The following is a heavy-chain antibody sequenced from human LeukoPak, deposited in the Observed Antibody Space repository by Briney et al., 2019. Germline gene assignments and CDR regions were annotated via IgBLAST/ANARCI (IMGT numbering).Heavy chain of an antibody. CDR3: ARDQLQGAYYDSSGYYPPGDDY. CDR1: GYSVSKTY. V-gene: IGHV3-53*01. Sequence: GGSLRLSCAASGYSVSKTYMTWVRQAPGKGLEWVSTIYIDARTYYADSVKGRFTLSRDYSKNTLFLQMNSLRAEDTALYYCARDQLQGAYYDSSGYYPPGDDYWGQGTLVTVSS. J-gene: IGHJ4*02. CDR2: IYIDART. D-gene: IGHD3-22*01.